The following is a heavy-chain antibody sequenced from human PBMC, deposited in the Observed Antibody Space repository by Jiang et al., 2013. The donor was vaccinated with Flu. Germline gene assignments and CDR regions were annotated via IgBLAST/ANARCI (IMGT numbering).Heavy chain of an antibody. CDR1: GFTFSSYA. J-gene: IGHJ4*02. CDR2: ISGSGGST. Sequence: ASGFTFSSYAMSWVRQAPGKGLEWVSAISGSGGSTYYADSVKGRFTISRDNSKNTLYLQMNSLRAEDTAVYYCAKGWGDIVVVPAAIRYDYWGQGTLVTVSS. CDR3: AKGWGDIVVVPAAIRYDY. V-gene: IGHV3-23*01. D-gene: IGHD2-2*02.